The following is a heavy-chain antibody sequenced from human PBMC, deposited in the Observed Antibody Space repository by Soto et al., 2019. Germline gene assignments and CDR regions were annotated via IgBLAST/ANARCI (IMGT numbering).Heavy chain of an antibody. Sequence: PGGSLRLSCAASGFSFSSYWMHWVRQAPGKGLVWVSHINSDGSSPTYADSVKGRFTISRDNAKNTLYLQMNSLRAEDSAVYYCAREEGYGSGRYFDYWGLGT. J-gene: IGHJ4*01. D-gene: IGHD3-10*01. V-gene: IGHV3-74*01. CDR2: INSDGSSP. CDR3: AREEGYGSGRYFDY. CDR1: GFSFSSYW.